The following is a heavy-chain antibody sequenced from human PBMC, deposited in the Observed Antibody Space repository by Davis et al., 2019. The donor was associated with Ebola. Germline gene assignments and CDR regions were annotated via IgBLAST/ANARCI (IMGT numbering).Heavy chain of an antibody. Sequence: GSLRLSCAASGFIVSDKYMSWVRQAPGKGLEWVSVIYRDGRKYDDDSVKGRFTISNDNSKNTLYPQMNSLRAEDTAVYYCARHASGDFWYFGLWGRGTLVTVSS. CDR1: GFIVSDKY. CDR2: IYRDGRK. D-gene: IGHD4-17*01. J-gene: IGHJ2*01. CDR3: ARHASGDFWYFGL. V-gene: IGHV3-53*01.